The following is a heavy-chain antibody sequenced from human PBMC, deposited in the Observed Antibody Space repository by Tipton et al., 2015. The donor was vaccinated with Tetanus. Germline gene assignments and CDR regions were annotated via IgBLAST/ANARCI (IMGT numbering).Heavy chain of an antibody. CDR1: GYIFSNFP. J-gene: IGHJ1*01. V-gene: IGHV3-64*01. D-gene: IGHD1-26*01. Sequence: SLRLSCAASGYIFSNFPMHWVRQAPGKGLEYVSSILGPGGPFLYANSAKGRFTISRDNSKNTLYLQMDSLRGEDMAVYYCANWYSATYYVHHWCQATLVAVSS. CDR3: ANWYSATYYVHH. CDR2: ILGPGGPF.